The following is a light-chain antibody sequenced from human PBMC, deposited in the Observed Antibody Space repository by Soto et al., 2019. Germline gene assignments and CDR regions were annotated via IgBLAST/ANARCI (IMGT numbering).Light chain of an antibody. CDR2: DVS. Sequence: QSALTQPASVSGSPGQSITISCTGINSDIASYTYVSWYQQHPGKAPKLLIFDVSNRPSGVSNRFSGSKSGNTASLTISGLQAEDEADYYCSSFTTSSTLFGGGTKLTVL. CDR1: NSDIASYTY. J-gene: IGLJ3*02. CDR3: SSFTTSSTL. V-gene: IGLV2-14*03.